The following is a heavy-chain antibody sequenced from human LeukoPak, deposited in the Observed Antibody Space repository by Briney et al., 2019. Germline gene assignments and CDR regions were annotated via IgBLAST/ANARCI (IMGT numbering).Heavy chain of an antibody. D-gene: IGHD5-18*01. Sequence: GGSLRLSCAASGFTFSSYAMSWVRQAPGKGLEWVSAISGSGGSTYYADSVKGRFTISRDNSKNTLYLQMNSLRAEDTAVYYCAKDQLDRGYSYGSPSYYYYGMDVWGQGTTVTVSS. V-gene: IGHV3-23*01. CDR1: GFTFSSYA. CDR3: AKDQLDRGYSYGSPSYYYYGMDV. CDR2: ISGSGGST. J-gene: IGHJ6*02.